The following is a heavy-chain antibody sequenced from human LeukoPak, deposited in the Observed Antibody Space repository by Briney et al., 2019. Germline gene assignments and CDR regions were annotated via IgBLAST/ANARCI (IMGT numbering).Heavy chain of an antibody. CDR1: RFTFSSYS. J-gene: IGHJ4*02. CDR3: AREVVSMGFDY. CDR2: ISSSSSYI. V-gene: IGHV3-21*01. D-gene: IGHD2-15*01. Sequence: TGGSLRLSCAASRFTFSSYSMNWVRQAPGKGLEWVSSISSSSSYIYYADSVKGRFTISRDNAKDSLYLKMNSLRAEDTAVYYCAREVVSMGFDYWGQGTLVTVSS.